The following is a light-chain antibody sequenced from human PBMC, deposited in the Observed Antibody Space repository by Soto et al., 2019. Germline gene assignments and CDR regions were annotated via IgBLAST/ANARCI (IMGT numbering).Light chain of an antibody. Sequence: QPVLTQSPSASASLGASVKLTCTLSSGHSSYAIAWHQQQPEKGPRYLMKLNSDGSHSKGDGIPDRFSGSSSGAERYLTISSLQSEDEADYYSQTWGTDIVVFGGGTKLTVL. J-gene: IGLJ2*01. V-gene: IGLV4-69*01. CDR1: SGHSSYA. CDR3: QTWGTDIVV. CDR2: LNSDGSH.